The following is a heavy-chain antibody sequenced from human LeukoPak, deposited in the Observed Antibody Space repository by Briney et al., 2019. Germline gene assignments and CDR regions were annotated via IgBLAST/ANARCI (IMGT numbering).Heavy chain of an antibody. Sequence: GGSLRLSCAASGFTFSSYAMHWVRQAPGKGLEWVAVISYDGSNKYYADSVKGRFTISRDNSKNTLYLQMNSLRAEDTAVYYCAREDVHSSSFDYWGQGTLDTVSS. CDR3: AREDVHSSSFDY. CDR1: GFTFSSYA. D-gene: IGHD6-6*01. V-gene: IGHV3-30-3*01. CDR2: ISYDGSNK. J-gene: IGHJ4*02.